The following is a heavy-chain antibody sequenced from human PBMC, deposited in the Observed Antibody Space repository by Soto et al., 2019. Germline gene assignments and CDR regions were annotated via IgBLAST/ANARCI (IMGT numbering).Heavy chain of an antibody. J-gene: IGHJ4*02. CDR2: ISSTTNYI. V-gene: IGHV3-21*06. Sequence: GGSLRLSCAASGFTFTRYSTNWVRQAPGKGLEWVSSISSTTNYIYYGDSMKGRFTISRDNAKNSLYLEMNSLRAEDTAVYYCARESEDLTSNFDYWGQGTLVTVSS. CDR1: GFTFTRYS. CDR3: ARESEDLTSNFDY.